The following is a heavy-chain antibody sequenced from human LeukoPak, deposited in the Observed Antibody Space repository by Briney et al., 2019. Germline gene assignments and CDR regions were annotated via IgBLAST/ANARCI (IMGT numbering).Heavy chain of an antibody. CDR3: AKVGGIVVVPAAIPRMGLFNV. Sequence: ASVKVSCKASGYTFTADYYIHWVRQAPGQGLEWMGWINPNSGGTNYVQKFQGRVTMTRDTSISTAYMELSRLRSDDTAVYYCAKVGGIVVVPAAIPRMGLFNVWGKGTTVTISS. V-gene: IGHV1-2*02. CDR2: INPNSGGT. D-gene: IGHD2-2*01. J-gene: IGHJ6*04. CDR1: GYTFTADYY.